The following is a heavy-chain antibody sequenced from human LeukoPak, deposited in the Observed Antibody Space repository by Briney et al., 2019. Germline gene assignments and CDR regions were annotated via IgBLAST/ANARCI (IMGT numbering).Heavy chain of an antibody. V-gene: IGHV3-23*01. Sequence: PGGSLRLSCAASGFTFSSYAMSWVRQAPGKGLEWVSAISGSGGSTYYADSVKGRFTISRDNSKNTLYLQMNSLRAEDTAVYYCARPPGIAAAGTSWDYWGQGTLVTVSS. D-gene: IGHD6-13*01. CDR1: GFTFSSYA. CDR2: ISGSGGST. J-gene: IGHJ4*02. CDR3: ARPPGIAAAGTSWDY.